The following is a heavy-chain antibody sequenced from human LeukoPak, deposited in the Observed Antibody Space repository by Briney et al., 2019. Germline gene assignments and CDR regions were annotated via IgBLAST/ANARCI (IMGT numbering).Heavy chain of an antibody. CDR3: AKDHWDY. J-gene: IGHJ4*02. D-gene: IGHD1-1*01. CDR1: RFSFSSYA. V-gene: IGHV3-23*01. Sequence: GGSLRLSCAASRFSFSSYAMSWVRQAPGKGLEWVSGISGSGDNTYYVDSVKGRFTISRDNSKNTLYLQMRSLRAEDTAVYYCAKDHWDYWGQGTLVTVSS. CDR2: ISGSGDNT.